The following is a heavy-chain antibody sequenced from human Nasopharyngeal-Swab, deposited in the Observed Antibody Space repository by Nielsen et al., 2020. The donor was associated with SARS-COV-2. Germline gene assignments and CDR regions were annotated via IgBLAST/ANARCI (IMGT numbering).Heavy chain of an antibody. J-gene: IGHJ6*03. CDR1: GGTFSSYA. V-gene: IGHV1-69*13. Sequence: SVKVSCKASGGTFSSYAISWVRQAPGQGLEWMGGIIPIFGTANYAQKFQGRVTITADESTSTAYMELSSLRSEDTAVYYCARGFIQLLHPHYYYYMDAWGKGTTVTVSS. CDR2: IIPIFGTA. CDR3: ARGFIQLLHPHYYYYMDA. D-gene: IGHD2-2*01.